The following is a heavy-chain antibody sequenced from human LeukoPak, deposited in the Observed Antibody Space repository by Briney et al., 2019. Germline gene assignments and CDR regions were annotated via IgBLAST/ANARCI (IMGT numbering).Heavy chain of an antibody. J-gene: IGHJ3*02. CDR3: ASEINAFDI. CDR1: GFSFSSYS. CDR2: ITSSSSTI. Sequence: PGGSLRLSCAASGFSFSSYSMNWVRQAPGKGLEWVSYITSSSSTIQYADSAKGRFTVSRDNARNSLYLQMNSLRAEDTAVYCCASEINAFDIWGQGTMVTVSS. V-gene: IGHV3-48*01.